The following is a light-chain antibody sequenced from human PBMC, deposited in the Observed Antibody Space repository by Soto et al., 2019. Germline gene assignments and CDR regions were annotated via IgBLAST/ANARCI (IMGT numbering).Light chain of an antibody. CDR1: QSISTF. V-gene: IGKV1-39*01. J-gene: IGKJ2*01. CDR2: AAS. Sequence: DIQMTQSPSSLSASGGDRVTINCRASQSISTFLNWYQQKPGQAPKVLISAASTLQSGVPSRFSGRGSGTDFTLTISSLQPEDFATYYCQQSDSTPYTFGQGTTLETK. CDR3: QQSDSTPYT.